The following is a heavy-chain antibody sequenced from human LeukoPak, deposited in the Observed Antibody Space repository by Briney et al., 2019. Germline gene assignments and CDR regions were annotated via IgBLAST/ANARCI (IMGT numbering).Heavy chain of an antibody. CDR2: INHSGST. Sequence: SETLSLTCAVYGGSFSGYYWSWIRQPPGKGLEWIGEINHSGSTNYNPSLKSRVTISVDTSKNQFSLKLSSVTAADTAVYYCARSAVFGVVITYFDYWGQGTLVTVSS. CDR3: ARSAVFGVVITYFDY. D-gene: IGHD3-3*01. CDR1: GGSFSGYY. V-gene: IGHV4-34*01. J-gene: IGHJ4*02.